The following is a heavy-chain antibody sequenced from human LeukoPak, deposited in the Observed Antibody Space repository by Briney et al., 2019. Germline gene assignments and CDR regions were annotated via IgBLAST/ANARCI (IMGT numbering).Heavy chain of an antibody. V-gene: IGHV3-11*04. CDR2: ISTGGCTI. Sequence: GGSLRLSCAASGFTFSDFYMSWIRQAPGKGLEWVSYISTGGCTIYYSDSVKGRFTISRDNSKNTLYLQMNSLRAEDTAVYYCAREASRGSSSFDYWGQGTMVTVSS. CDR3: AREASRGSSSFDY. CDR1: GFTFSDFY. D-gene: IGHD6-6*01. J-gene: IGHJ4*02.